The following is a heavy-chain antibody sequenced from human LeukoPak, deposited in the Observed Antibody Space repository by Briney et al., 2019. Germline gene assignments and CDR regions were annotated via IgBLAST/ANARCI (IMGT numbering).Heavy chain of an antibody. J-gene: IGHJ4*02. CDR1: LGSITGHF. Sequence: SETLSLTCTVSLGSITGHFWSWIRQPPGERLEFLGYISYSGSTNYNPSLKGRITMSVDASHNQFSLNLRSVTAADTAVYYCARHFGGRSYPLDFWGPGTLVTVSS. CDR2: ISYSGST. D-gene: IGHD3-16*01. CDR3: ARHFGGRSYPLDF. V-gene: IGHV4-59*03.